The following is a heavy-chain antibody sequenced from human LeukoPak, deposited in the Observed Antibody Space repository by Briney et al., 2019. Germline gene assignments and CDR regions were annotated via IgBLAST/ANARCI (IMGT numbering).Heavy chain of an antibody. Sequence: PSETLSLTCTVSGGSISSSNYYWGWIRQPPGKGLEWIGSIYYSGSTYYNPSLKSRVTISVDTSKNQFSLKLSSVTAADTAVYYCALSGWSSSWYSAPIPNWFDPWGQGTLVTVSS. CDR2: IYYSGST. D-gene: IGHD6-13*01. V-gene: IGHV4-39*07. CDR1: GGSISSSNYY. J-gene: IGHJ5*02. CDR3: ALSGWSSSWYSAPIPNWFDP.